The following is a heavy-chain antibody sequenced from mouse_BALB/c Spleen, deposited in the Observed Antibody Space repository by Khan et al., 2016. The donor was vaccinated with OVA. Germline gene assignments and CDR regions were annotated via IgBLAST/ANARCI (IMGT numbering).Heavy chain of an antibody. CDR1: GYTFTNNG. J-gene: IGHJ4*01. D-gene: IGHD2-3*01. CDR2: INTYTGEP. Sequence: LVESGPELKKPGETVKISCKASGYTFTNNGMNWARQAPGKGLKWMGWINTYTGEPTYATDIKGRFAFSLDTSANTAYLQINNLKNEDTATYFCARVGYSGTMDYWGQGTSVTVSS. V-gene: IGHV9-3-1*01. CDR3: ARVGYSGTMDY.